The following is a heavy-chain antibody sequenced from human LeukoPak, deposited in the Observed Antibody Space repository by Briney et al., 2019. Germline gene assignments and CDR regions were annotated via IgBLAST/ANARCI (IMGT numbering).Heavy chain of an antibody. D-gene: IGHD2-2*02. Sequence: TSETLSLTCTVSGGSISTSNYYWGWIRQPPGKGLEWIGNIFYSGSTNYNPSLKSRVTISVDTSKNQFSLKLSSVTAADTAVYYCARHVRGQPLLYARHNWFDPWGQGTLVTVSS. CDR2: IFYSGST. J-gene: IGHJ5*02. CDR3: ARHVRGQPLLYARHNWFDP. V-gene: IGHV4-39*01. CDR1: GGSISTSNYY.